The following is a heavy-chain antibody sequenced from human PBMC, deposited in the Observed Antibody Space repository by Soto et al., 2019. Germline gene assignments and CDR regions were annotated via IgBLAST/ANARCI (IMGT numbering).Heavy chain of an antibody. CDR1: GGSISSGGYY. V-gene: IGHV4-31*02. J-gene: IGHJ4*02. CDR2: IYYSGST. Sequence: SETLCLTWTVSGGSISSGGYYWSCIRQHPGKGLEWIGYIYYSGSTYYNPSLKSRVTISVDTSKNQFSLTLGSVTAADAAVYYCATWSYSGYLYWGPGAPVTVSS. CDR3: ATWSYSGYLY. D-gene: IGHD2-15*01.